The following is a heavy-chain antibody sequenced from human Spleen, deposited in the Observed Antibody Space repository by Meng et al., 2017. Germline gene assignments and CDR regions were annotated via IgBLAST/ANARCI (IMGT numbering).Heavy chain of an antibody. J-gene: IGHJ2*01. CDR3: AREVEVYLYVDTCMVRPRYFDL. CDR1: GYTITDSAN. Sequence: SESLSLSCAVSGYTITDSANRGGIRHSAGKGLEWSGSSYQSGSTYYTPSLKSRVTMSADTSKNQFSLKLTCVTAADTAVYYCAREVEVYLYVDTCMVRPRYFDLWGRGVLVTVSS. V-gene: IGHV4-38-2*02. D-gene: IGHD5-18*01. CDR2: SYQSGST.